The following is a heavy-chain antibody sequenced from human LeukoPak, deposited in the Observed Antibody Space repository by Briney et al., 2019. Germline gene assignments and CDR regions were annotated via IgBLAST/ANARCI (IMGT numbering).Heavy chain of an antibody. CDR1: GYTLTDKH. Sequence: ASVKVSCKASGYTLTDKHLYWVRQAPGQRLEWMGWIDPKSGGTNFAQNFQGRLTMTRDTSINTAYMELSRLTSDDTTMYYCARELGINAFDVWGQGTMVTVSS. CDR3: ARELGINAFDV. J-gene: IGHJ3*01. D-gene: IGHD7-27*01. CDR2: IDPKSGGT. V-gene: IGHV1-2*02.